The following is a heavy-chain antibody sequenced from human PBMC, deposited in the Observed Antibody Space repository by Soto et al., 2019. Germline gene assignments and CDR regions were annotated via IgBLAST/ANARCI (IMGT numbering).Heavy chain of an antibody. D-gene: IGHD1-1*01. V-gene: IGHV3-21*01. Sequence: PAGSLRLSCAASGFTFCKYTINWVRQAQGKGLEWVSAISGSSTYIYYADSLRGRFTISRDNAKNSLYLQMNSLRAEDTAFYYCARDPTGALPGFDYWGQGTQVTVSS. J-gene: IGHJ4*02. CDR2: ISGSSTYI. CDR1: GFTFCKYT. CDR3: ARDPTGALPGFDY.